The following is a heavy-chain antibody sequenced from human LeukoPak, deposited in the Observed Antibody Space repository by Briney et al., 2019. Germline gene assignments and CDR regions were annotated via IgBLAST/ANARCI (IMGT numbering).Heavy chain of an antibody. V-gene: IGHV1-8*01. J-gene: IGHJ4*02. CDR2: MNPNSGNT. CDR3: ARMWLRPRSRPFAY. Sequence: GASVRVSCKASGYTFTSYDINWVRQAPGQGLEWMGWMNPNSGNTGYAQKFQGRVTMTRNTSISTAYVELSSLRSEDTAVYYCARMWLRPRSRPFAYWGQGTLVTVSS. D-gene: IGHD5-12*01. CDR1: GYTFTSYD.